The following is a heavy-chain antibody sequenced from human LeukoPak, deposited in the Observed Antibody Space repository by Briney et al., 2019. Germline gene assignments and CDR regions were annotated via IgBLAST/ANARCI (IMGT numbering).Heavy chain of an antibody. Sequence: SETLSLTCTVSGGSISSYYWSWIRQPPGKGLEWIGYIYYSGSTNYNPSLKSRVTISVDTSKNQFSLKLSSVTAADTAVYYCARGTMITFGGVIAPDYFDYWGQGTLVTVSS. J-gene: IGHJ4*02. D-gene: IGHD3-16*02. CDR1: GGSISSYY. V-gene: IGHV4-59*01. CDR3: ARGTMITFGGVIAPDYFDY. CDR2: IYYSGST.